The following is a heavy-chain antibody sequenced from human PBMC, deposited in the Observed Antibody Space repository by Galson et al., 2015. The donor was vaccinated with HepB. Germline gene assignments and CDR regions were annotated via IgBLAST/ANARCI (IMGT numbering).Heavy chain of an antibody. D-gene: IGHD6-19*01. V-gene: IGHV1-2*02. J-gene: IGHJ3*02. CDR2: ISPDSGGT. CDR1: GYTFSAYY. Sequence: SVKVSCKASGYTFSAYYMHWVRQAPGQGLEWMGLISPDSGGTTYAQTFQGRVTMTRDTSISTAYMELSRLRSDDTAVYYCATRSRGWDDAFHIWGQGTMVTVSS. CDR3: ATRSRGWDDAFHI.